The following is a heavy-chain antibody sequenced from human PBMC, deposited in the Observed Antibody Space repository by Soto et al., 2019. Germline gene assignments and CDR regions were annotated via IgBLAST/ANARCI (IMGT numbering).Heavy chain of an antibody. CDR3: VRIGCSGGSCYLDY. Sequence: EVQLVESGGGLVQPGGSLRLSCAASGFTFSSYWMHWVRQAPGKGLVWVSRITSAGSGTSYADSVKGRFTISRDNAKNTLFLQMNGLRAEDTAIYYCVRIGCSGGSCYLDYWGQGSLVTVSS. V-gene: IGHV3-74*01. CDR1: GFTFSSYW. J-gene: IGHJ4*02. D-gene: IGHD2-15*01. CDR2: ITSAGSGT.